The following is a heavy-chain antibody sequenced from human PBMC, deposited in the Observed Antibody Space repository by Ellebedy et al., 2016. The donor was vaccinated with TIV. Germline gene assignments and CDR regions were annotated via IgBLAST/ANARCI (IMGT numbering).Heavy chain of an antibody. D-gene: IGHD5-12*01. CDR2: IYHSGST. CDR3: ARDHSTGYSGYDYYYYYGVDV. V-gene: IGHV4-4*02. CDR1: GGSISSSNW. Sequence: MPSETLSLTCAVSGGSISSSNWWSWVRQPPGKGLEWIGEIYHSGSTNYNPSLKSRVTISVDKSKNQFSLKLSSVTAADTAVYYCARDHSTGYSGYDYYYYYGVDVWGQGTTVTVSS. J-gene: IGHJ6*02.